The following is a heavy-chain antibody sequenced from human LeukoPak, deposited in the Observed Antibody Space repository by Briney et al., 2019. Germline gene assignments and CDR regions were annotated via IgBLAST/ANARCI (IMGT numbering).Heavy chain of an antibody. CDR3: ARWRTDCSGGSCYSRAFDY. CDR2: IYHSGST. Sequence: SETLSLTCTVSGYSISSGYYWGWIRQPPGKGLEWIGSIYHSGSTYYNPSLKSRVTISVDTSKNQFSLKLSSVTAADTAVYCCARWRTDCSGGSCYSRAFDYWGQGTLVTVSS. D-gene: IGHD2-15*01. CDR1: GYSISSGYY. V-gene: IGHV4-38-2*02. J-gene: IGHJ4*02.